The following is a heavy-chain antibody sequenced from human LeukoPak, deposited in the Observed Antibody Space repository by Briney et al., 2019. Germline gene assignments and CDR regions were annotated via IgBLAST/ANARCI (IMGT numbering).Heavy chain of an antibody. CDR3: ATSGGEIGESFNVYYFDY. CDR2: IWSDGSTK. J-gene: IGHJ4*02. V-gene: IGHV3-33*08. CDR1: GFTFSSYA. D-gene: IGHD3-10*01. Sequence: GGSLRLSCAASGFTFSSYAMHWVRQAPGKGLEWVVVIWSDGSTKYYADSVKGRFTISRDNSKNTLFLQMNSLRAEDTAVYYCATSGGEIGESFNVYYFDYWGQGTLVTVSS.